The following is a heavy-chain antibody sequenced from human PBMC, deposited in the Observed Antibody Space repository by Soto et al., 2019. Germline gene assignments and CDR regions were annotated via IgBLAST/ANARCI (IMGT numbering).Heavy chain of an antibody. CDR1: GFTFSSYA. CDR2: ISGSGGST. J-gene: IGHJ4*02. CDR3: AKVTRVQWLPDLYDY. V-gene: IGHV3-23*01. Sequence: GGSLRLSCAASGFTFSSYAMSWVRQAPGKGLEWVSAISGSGGSTYYADSVKGRFTIPRDNSKNTLYLQMNSLRAEDTAVYYCAKVTRVQWLPDLYDYWGQGTLVTVSS. D-gene: IGHD5-12*01.